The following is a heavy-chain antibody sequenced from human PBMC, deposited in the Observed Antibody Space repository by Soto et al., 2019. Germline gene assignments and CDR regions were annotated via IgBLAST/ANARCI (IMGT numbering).Heavy chain of an antibody. Sequence: PGGSLRLSCAASGFTFSSYAMHWVRQAPGKGLEWVAVISYDGSNKYYADSVKGRFTISRDNSKNTLYLQMNSLRAEDTAVYYCAREDIVVVPADIPIGFLDWWGQGTLVTVSS. V-gene: IGHV3-30-3*01. CDR3: AREDIVVVPADIPIGFLDW. D-gene: IGHD2-2*02. J-gene: IGHJ4*02. CDR2: ISYDGSNK. CDR1: GFTFSSYA.